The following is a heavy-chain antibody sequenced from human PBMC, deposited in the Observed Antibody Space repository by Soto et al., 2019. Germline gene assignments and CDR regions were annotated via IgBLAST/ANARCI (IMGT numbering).Heavy chain of an antibody. CDR1: GFTFSSYS. D-gene: IGHD2-2*01. V-gene: IGHV3-21*01. CDR3: ARVYCSSTSCYAFDI. CDR2: ISSSSSYI. J-gene: IGHJ3*02. Sequence: GGSLRLSCAASGFTFSSYSMNWVRQAPGKGLEWVSSISSSSSYIYYADPVKGRFTISRDNGKNSLYLQMNSLRAEDTAVYYCARVYCSSTSCYAFDIWGQGTMVTVS.